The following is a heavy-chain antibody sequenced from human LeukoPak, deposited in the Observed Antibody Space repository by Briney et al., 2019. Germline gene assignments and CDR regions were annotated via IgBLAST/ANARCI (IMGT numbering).Heavy chain of an antibody. V-gene: IGHV3-48*03. J-gene: IGHJ4*02. D-gene: IGHD3-10*01. CDR3: ARMRYGSGSDFDY. Sequence: PGGSLRLSCAASGFTFSSYEMNWVRQAPGKGLEWVSYISSSSSTIYYADSVKGRFTISRDNAKNSLYLQMNSLRAEDMAVYYCARMRYGSGSDFDYWGQGTLVTVSS. CDR1: GFTFSSYE. CDR2: ISSSSSTI.